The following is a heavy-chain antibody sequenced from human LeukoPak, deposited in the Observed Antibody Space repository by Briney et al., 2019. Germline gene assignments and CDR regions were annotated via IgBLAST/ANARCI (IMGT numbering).Heavy chain of an antibody. J-gene: IGHJ4*02. CDR3: ARDQGYSSGWRTPDY. V-gene: IGHV3-30-3*01. CDR1: GFTFSSYA. CDR2: ISYDGSNK. D-gene: IGHD6-19*01. Sequence: PGGSLRLSCAASGFTFSSYAMHWVRQAPGKGLEWVAVISYDGSNKYYADSVKGRFTISRDNSKNTLYLQMNSLRAEDTAVYYCARDQGYSSGWRTPDYWGQGTLVTVSS.